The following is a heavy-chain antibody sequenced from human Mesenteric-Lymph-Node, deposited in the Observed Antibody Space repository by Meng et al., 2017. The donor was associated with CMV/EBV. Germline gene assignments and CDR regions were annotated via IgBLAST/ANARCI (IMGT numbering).Heavy chain of an antibody. V-gene: IGHV4-34*01. Sequence: QVQRTQWGVGMLEPVETLSLTCAVYGGSFSGYYWSWIRQPPGKGLEWIGEINHSGSTNYNPSLKSRVTISVDTSKNQFSLKLSSVTAADTAVYYCARHQRWLKSEGGFNYWGQGTLVTVSS. D-gene: IGHD4-23*01. CDR3: ARHQRWLKSEGGFNY. CDR2: INHSGST. CDR1: GGSFSGYY. J-gene: IGHJ4*02.